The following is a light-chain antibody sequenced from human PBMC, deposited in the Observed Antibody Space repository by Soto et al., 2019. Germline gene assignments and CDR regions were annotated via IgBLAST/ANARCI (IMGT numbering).Light chain of an antibody. Sequence: DVRMTQSPSSLSASVRDTITITCRASRTINTYLNWFQQKPGEPPRLLIYGASTLHDGVPSRFSGSGSGADFTLTISGLQPEDFASYHCQQTYSDISFGGGTKV. J-gene: IGKJ4*01. CDR3: QQTYSDIS. V-gene: IGKV1-39*01. CDR2: GAS. CDR1: RTINTY.